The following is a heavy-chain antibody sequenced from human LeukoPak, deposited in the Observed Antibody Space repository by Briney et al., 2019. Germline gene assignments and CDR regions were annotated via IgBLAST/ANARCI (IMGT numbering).Heavy chain of an antibody. CDR2: IYYSGST. CDR1: GGSISSSSYY. D-gene: IGHD5-18*01. V-gene: IGHV4-39*01. J-gene: IGHJ4*02. CDR3: ASVDTAMVPDY. Sequence: PSETLSLTCTVSGGSISSSSYYWGWIRQPSGKGLEWIGSIYYSGSTYYNPSLKSRVTISVDTSKNQFSLKRSSVTAADTAVYYCASVDTAMVPDYWGQGTLVTVSS.